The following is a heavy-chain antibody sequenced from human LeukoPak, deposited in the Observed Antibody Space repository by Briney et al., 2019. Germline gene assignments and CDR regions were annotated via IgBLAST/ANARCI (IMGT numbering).Heavy chain of an antibody. CDR3: VRGALRDCSYTSCTRGNWFDP. V-gene: IGHV3-74*01. D-gene: IGHD2-2*01. CDR2: INADGSAT. Sequence: PGGSLRLSCAASGFTFSSHWMHWVRQAPEKGLVGVSHINADGSATYYAASVKGRFTISRDNARNTLYLQMHSLTAEDTGVYYCVRGALRDCSYTSCTRGNWFDPWGQGTLATVSS. CDR1: GFTFSSHW. J-gene: IGHJ5*02.